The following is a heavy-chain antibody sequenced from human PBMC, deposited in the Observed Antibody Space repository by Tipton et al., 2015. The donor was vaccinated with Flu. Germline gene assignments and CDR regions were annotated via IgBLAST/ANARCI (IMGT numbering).Heavy chain of an antibody. CDR3: ASHPATSRVAAGGTDY. V-gene: IGHV4-4*02. D-gene: IGHD6-13*01. Sequence: TLFLTCAVSDGSISSTNWWTWVRQPPGKGLEWIGEIYHSGSTHYNPSLKSRVTISVDKSKNQFSLKLSSVTAADTAVYYCASHPATSRVAAGGTDYWGQGTLVTVSS. CDR2: IYHSGST. J-gene: IGHJ4*02. CDR1: DGSISSTNW.